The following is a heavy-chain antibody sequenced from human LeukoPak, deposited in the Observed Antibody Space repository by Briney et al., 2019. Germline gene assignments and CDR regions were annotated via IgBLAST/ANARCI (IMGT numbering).Heavy chain of an antibody. D-gene: IGHD3-3*01. CDR1: GFTFTNYW. V-gene: IGHV3-74*01. CDR3: ARGMFHGYCTDY. J-gene: IGHJ4*02. CDR2: IKSDGITT. Sequence: GGSLRPSCAASGFTFTNYWIHWVRQAPGKGLMWVSRIKSDGITTNYADSVKGRFTISRDNAKNTVYLQMNSLRAEDTAVYFCARGMFHGYCTDYWGQGTWVPVSS.